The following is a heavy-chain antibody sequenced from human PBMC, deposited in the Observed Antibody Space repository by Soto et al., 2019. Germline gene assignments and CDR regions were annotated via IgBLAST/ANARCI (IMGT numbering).Heavy chain of an antibody. Sequence: QITLKESGPTLVKPTQSLTLTCTFSGFSLSSSGLGVGWMRQPPGKALELLALVYWDDDRRFSPALRNRITITDDISKTHVVLTVTNMDPVDTSTYYCAHGTTPDRWGQGTLFTVSS. D-gene: IGHD2-15*01. CDR2: VYWDDDR. CDR1: GFSLSSSGLG. CDR3: AHGTTPDR. V-gene: IGHV2-5*02. J-gene: IGHJ5*02.